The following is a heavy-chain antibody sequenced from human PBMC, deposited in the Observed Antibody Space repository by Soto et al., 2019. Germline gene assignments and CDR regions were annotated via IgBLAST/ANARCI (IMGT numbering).Heavy chain of an antibody. V-gene: IGHV5-51*01. CDR3: AAGYKTGPDAIDI. CDR1: GHTFTNHW. J-gene: IGHJ3*02. D-gene: IGHD1-20*01. Sequence: PGESLKISCQGSGHTFTNHWIGWVRQMPGKGLEWMGIIYPGDSDTRYSPSFQGQVTLSADKSISTAYLQWSSLKASDTAMYYCAAGYKTGPDAIDICGQGTLLTGS. CDR2: IYPGDSDT.